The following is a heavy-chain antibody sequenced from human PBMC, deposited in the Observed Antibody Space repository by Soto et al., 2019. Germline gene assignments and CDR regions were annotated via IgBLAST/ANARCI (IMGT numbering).Heavy chain of an antibody. CDR2: ISGSGGST. CDR3: AKDGRHVLRFLEWLPGPDYYGMDV. J-gene: IGHJ6*02. D-gene: IGHD3-3*01. Sequence: SLRLSCAASGFTFSSYAMSWVRQAPGKGLEWVSAISGSGGSTYYADSVKGRFTISRDNSKNTLYLQMNSLRAEDTAVYYCAKDGRHVLRFLEWLPGPDYYGMDVWGQGTTVTVSS. V-gene: IGHV3-23*01. CDR1: GFTFSSYA.